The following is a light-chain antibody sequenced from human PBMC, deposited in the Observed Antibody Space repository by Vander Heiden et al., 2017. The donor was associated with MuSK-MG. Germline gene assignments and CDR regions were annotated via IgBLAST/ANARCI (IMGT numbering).Light chain of an antibody. J-gene: IGKJ5*01. Sequence: EIVMTQSPATLSVAPGERATLSCMASQGVSSNFAWYQQKPGQAPRLLIYCASTRATGIPARFSGSGSGTEFTLTISSLQSEDFAVSYCQQYNNWPPITFGQGTRLEIK. CDR1: QGVSSN. V-gene: IGKV3-15*01. CDR2: CAS. CDR3: QQYNNWPPIT.